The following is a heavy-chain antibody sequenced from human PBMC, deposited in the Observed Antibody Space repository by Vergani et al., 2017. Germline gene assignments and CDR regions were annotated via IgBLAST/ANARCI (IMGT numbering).Heavy chain of an antibody. J-gene: IGHJ6*02. CDR2: IYTSGST. D-gene: IGHD6-13*01. V-gene: IGHV4-61*02. CDR1: GCSISSGSYY. Sequence: QVQLQESGPGLVKPSQTLSLTCTVSGCSISSGSYYWSWIRQPAGKGLEWIGRIYTSGSTNYTPSLKSRVTISVDTSKNQFSLKLSSVTAADTAVYYCARDGDSSSSYYYYGMDVWGQXP. CDR3: ARDGDSSSSYYYYGMDV.